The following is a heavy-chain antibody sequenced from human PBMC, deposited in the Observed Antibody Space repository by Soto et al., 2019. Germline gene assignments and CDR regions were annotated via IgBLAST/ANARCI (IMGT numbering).Heavy chain of an antibody. V-gene: IGHV3-23*01. Sequence: EVQLLESGGSLVQPGGSLRLSCAASEFTFSSYAMNWVRQAPEKGMEWVSGISSSEGSTYYADSVKGRFAISRDNSKKTLYLRMNSLRAVDTAVYYCAPGWQKLVDYWGQGTLVTVSA. J-gene: IGHJ4*02. CDR1: EFTFSSYA. CDR3: APGWQKLVDY. CDR2: ISSSEGST. D-gene: IGHD6-19*01.